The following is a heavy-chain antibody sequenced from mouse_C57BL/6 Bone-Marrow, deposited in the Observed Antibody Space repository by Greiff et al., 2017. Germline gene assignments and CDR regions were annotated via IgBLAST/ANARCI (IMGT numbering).Heavy chain of an antibody. CDR1: GYTFTSYG. CDR2: IYPRSGNT. CDR3: ARSLYYYGSDY. Sequence: VQLQQSGAELARPGASVKLSCKASGYTFTSYGISWVKQRTGQGLEWIGEIYPRSGNTYYNEKFKGKATLTADKSSSTAYMVLRSLTSADSAVYFCARSLYYYGSDYWGQGTTLTVSS. V-gene: IGHV1-81*01. J-gene: IGHJ2*01. D-gene: IGHD1-1*01.